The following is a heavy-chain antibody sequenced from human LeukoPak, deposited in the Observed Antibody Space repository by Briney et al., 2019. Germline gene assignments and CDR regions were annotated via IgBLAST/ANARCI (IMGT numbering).Heavy chain of an antibody. Sequence: GGSLRLSCAASGFTFDDYAMHWVRQAPGKGLEWVSLISWDGGSTYYADSVKGRSTISRDNSKNSLYLQMNSLRAEDTALYYCAKGLRGVIITEVYYYMDVWGKGTTVTVSS. CDR3: AKGLRGVIITEVYYYMDV. CDR2: ISWDGGST. CDR1: GFTFDDYA. V-gene: IGHV3-43D*03. D-gene: IGHD3-10*01. J-gene: IGHJ6*03.